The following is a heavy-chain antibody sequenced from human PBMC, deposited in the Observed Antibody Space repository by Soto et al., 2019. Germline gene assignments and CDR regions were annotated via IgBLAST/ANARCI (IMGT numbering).Heavy chain of an antibody. Sequence: QVQLMQSGSEVKKPGASVTVSCKASGDTFTSYGFTWVRQAPGQGLEWMGWVSAHNGDTNYAQKFQGRVTVTADPSTTTASMELRSLMSDDTAVYYCARVVWSRNVLDVWGQGTTVTVSS. V-gene: IGHV1-18*01. CDR1: GDTFTSYG. CDR2: VSAHNGDT. CDR3: ARVVWSRNVLDV. D-gene: IGHD1-1*01. J-gene: IGHJ6*02.